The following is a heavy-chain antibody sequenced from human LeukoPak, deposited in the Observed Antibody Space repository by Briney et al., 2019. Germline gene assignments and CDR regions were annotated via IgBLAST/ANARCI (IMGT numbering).Heavy chain of an antibody. V-gene: IGHV4-34*01. D-gene: IGHD2-15*01. CDR3: ARYSSLKTSIDY. CDR1: GGSFSGYY. J-gene: IGHJ4*02. CDR2: INHSGST. Sequence: PSETLSLTCAVYGGSFSGYYWSWIRQPPGKGLEWIGEINHSGSTNYNPSLKSRVTISVDTSKNQFSLKLSSVTAADTAVYYCARYSSLKTSIDYWGQGTLVTVSS.